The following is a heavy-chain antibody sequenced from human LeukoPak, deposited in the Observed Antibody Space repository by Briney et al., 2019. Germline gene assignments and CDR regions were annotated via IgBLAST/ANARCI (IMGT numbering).Heavy chain of an antibody. Sequence: ASEKVSCKASGYTFSNYRISWVRQAPGLGLEWMGWTSYNGNTNYAQKFQDRVTMTTDTSTTTAYMELRSLESDDTAVYYCARHSGSGWQALGYWGQGTLVTVSP. J-gene: IGHJ4*02. CDR2: TSYNGNT. CDR1: GYTFSNYR. V-gene: IGHV1-18*04. CDR3: ARHSGSGWQALGY. D-gene: IGHD6-19*01.